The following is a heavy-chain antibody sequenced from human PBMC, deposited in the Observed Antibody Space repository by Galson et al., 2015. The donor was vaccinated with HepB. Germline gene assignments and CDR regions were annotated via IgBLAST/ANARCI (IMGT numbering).Heavy chain of an antibody. Sequence: SVKVSCKASGGTFSSYAISWVRLAPGQGLEWMGRIIPILGIANYAQKFQGRVTITADKSTSTAYMELSSLRSEDTAVYYCARDPSYGDYFDYWGQGTLVTVSS. CDR3: ARDPSYGDYFDY. V-gene: IGHV1-69*04. J-gene: IGHJ4*02. CDR2: IIPILGIA. CDR1: GGTFSSYA. D-gene: IGHD4-17*01.